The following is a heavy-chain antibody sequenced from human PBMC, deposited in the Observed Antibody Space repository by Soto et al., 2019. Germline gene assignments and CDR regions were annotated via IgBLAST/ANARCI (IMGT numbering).Heavy chain of an antibody. J-gene: IGHJ6*02. CDR2: ISYDGSNK. V-gene: IGHV3-30*18. CDR1: GFTFSSYG. D-gene: IGHD6-19*01. CDR3: AKDRKWLGNGDYDYGMDV. Sequence: PGWCLRLSCAACGFTFSSYGMHWARQSPGQGLEWVAVISYDGSNKYYADSVKGRFTISRDNSKNTLYLQMNSLRAEDTAVYYCAKDRKWLGNGDYDYGMDVWGQGTTVTVSS.